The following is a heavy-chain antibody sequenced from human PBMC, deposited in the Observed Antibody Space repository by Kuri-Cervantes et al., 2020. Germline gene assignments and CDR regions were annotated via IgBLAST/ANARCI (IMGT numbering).Heavy chain of an antibody. CDR2: INHSGST. J-gene: IGHJ4*02. D-gene: IGHD4-23*01. Sequence: SETLSLTCAVYGGSFSGYYWSWIRQPPGKGLEWIGEINHSGSTNYNPSLKSRVTISVDTSKNQFSLKLSSVTAADTAVYYCARAHTVVTRARSRYFDYWGQGTLVTVSS. CDR1: GGSFSGYY. V-gene: IGHV4-34*01. CDR3: ARAHTVVTRARSRYFDY.